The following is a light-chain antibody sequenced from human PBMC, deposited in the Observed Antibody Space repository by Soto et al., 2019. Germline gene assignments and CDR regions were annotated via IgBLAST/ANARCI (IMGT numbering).Light chain of an antibody. CDR2: GAS. V-gene: IGKV3D-15*01. CDR3: QQYNNWWT. J-gene: IGKJ1*01. Sequence: EIVMTQSPATLSVSPGERATFSFSASQSVSSNLACYQQKPGQAPRLLIYGASTRATGIPARFIGNGSGTEFTLTISSLQSEDFAVYYCQQYNNWWTFGQGTKVDI. CDR1: QSVSSN.